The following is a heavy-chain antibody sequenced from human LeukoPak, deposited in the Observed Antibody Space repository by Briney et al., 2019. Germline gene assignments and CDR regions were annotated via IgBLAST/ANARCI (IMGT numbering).Heavy chain of an antibody. CDR3: ARESYYDSSGASDY. Sequence: KPGGSLRLSCAASGFTFSDYNMRWIRQAPGKGLEWVSSISRSGSTKYYADSVKGRFTISRDNAKNSLYLQMNSLRAEDTAVYYCARESYYDSSGASDYWGQGTLVTVSS. J-gene: IGHJ4*02. CDR1: GFTFSDYN. CDR2: ISRSGSTK. V-gene: IGHV3-11*04. D-gene: IGHD3-22*01.